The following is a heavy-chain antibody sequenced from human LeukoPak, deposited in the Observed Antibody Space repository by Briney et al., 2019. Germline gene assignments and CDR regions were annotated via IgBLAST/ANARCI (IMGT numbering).Heavy chain of an antibody. Sequence: PGGSLRLSCAASGFTFSDYYMSWIRRAPGKGLEWVSYISSSSSYTNYADSVKDRFTISRDNAKNSLYLQMNSLRAEDTAVYYCARRGAAAGYDAFDIWGQGTMVTVSS. CDR3: ARRGAAAGYDAFDI. V-gene: IGHV3-11*03. J-gene: IGHJ3*02. D-gene: IGHD6-13*01. CDR1: GFTFSDYY. CDR2: ISSSSSYT.